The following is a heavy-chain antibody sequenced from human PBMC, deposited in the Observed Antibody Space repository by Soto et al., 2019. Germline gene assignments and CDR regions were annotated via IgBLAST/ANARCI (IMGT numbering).Heavy chain of an antibody. CDR2: IWYDGSNK. CDR3: ARDRRWELLNDYYYYYYGMDV. J-gene: IGHJ6*02. Sequence: GGSLRLSCAASGFTFSSYGMHWVRQAPGKGLEWVAVIWYDGSNKYYADSVKGRFTISRDNSKNTLYLQMNSLRAEDTAVYYCARDRRWELLNDYYYYYYGMDVWGQGTTVTVSS. V-gene: IGHV3-33*01. CDR1: GFTFSSYG. D-gene: IGHD1-26*01.